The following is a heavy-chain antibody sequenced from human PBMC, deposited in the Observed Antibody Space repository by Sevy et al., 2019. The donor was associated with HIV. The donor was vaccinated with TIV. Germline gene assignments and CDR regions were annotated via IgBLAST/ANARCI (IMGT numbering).Heavy chain of an antibody. D-gene: IGHD6-13*01. CDR2: IKQDGSEK. V-gene: IGHV3-7*03. J-gene: IGHJ6*03. CDR3: ARAGYSSSPSYYYYYMDV. CDR1: GFTFSSYW. Sequence: GGSLGLSCAASGFTFSSYWMSWVRQAPGKGLEWVANIKQDGSEKYYVDSVKGRFTISRDNAKNSLYLQMNSLRAEDTAVYYCARAGYSSSPSYYYYYMDVWGKGTTVTVSS.